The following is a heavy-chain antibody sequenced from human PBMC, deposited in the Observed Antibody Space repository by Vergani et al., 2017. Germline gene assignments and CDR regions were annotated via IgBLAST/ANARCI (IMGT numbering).Heavy chain of an antibody. V-gene: IGHV4-34*01. CDR1: GGSFSGYY. Sequence: QVQLQQWGAGLLKPSETLSLTCAVYGGSFSGYYWSWIRQPPGKGLEWIGEINHSGSTNYNPSLKSRVTTSVDTSKNQFSLKLSSVTAADTAVYYCASRVRYYYYGMDVWGQGTTVTVSS. CDR2: INHSGST. J-gene: IGHJ6*02. CDR3: ASRVRYYYYGMDV.